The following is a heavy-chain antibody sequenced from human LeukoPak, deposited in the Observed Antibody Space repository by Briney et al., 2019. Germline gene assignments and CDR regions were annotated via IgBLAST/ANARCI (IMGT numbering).Heavy chain of an antibody. V-gene: IGHV4-59*12. CDR3: ARAHGFVTRYWSFDL. CDR1: GDSISSYY. Sequence: SETLSLTCTVSGDSISSYYWSWIRQPPGKGLEWIGFIYYSGSTNYNPSLKSRVALSLDTSRNQFSLKLNSVTAADTAVYYCARAHGFVTRYWSFDLWGRGTLVTVSS. D-gene: IGHD2-21*02. CDR2: IYYSGST. J-gene: IGHJ2*01.